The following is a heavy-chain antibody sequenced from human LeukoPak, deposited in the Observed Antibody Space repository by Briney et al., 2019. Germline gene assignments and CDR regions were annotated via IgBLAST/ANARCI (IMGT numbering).Heavy chain of an antibody. D-gene: IGHD2-21*01. CDR3: AKGGLAYYYGMDV. J-gene: IGHJ6*02. CDR1: GFTVSSNY. CDR2: IYSGGST. Sequence: GGSLRLSCAASGFTVSSNYMSWVRQAPGKGLEWVSVIYSGGSTYYADSVKGRFTISRDNFKNTLYLQMNSLRAEDTAVYYCAKGGLAYYYGMDVWGQGTTVTVSS. V-gene: IGHV3-53*01.